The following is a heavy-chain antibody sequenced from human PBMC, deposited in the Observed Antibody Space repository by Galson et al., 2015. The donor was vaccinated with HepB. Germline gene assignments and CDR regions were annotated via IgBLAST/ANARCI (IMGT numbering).Heavy chain of an antibody. V-gene: IGHV3-33*08. CDR1: GFTFSSYG. Sequence: SLRLSCAASGFTFSSYGMHWVRQAPGKGLEWVAVIWYDGSNKYYADSVKGRFTISRDNSKNTLYLQMNSLRAEDTAVYYCARDSAGTGYFDYWGQGTLVTVSS. CDR3: ARDSAGTGYFDY. J-gene: IGHJ4*02. D-gene: IGHD1-1*01. CDR2: IWYDGSNK.